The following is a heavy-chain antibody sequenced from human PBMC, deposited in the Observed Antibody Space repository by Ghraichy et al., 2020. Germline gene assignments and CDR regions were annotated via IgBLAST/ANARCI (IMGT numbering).Heavy chain of an antibody. D-gene: IGHD6-19*01. CDR2: IYYSGST. J-gene: IGHJ6*02. CDR3: SSLTIAVAVHYYYYGMDV. V-gene: IGHV4-39*01. CDR1: GGSISSSSYY. Sequence: SETLSLTCTVSGGSISSSSYYWGWIRQPPGKGLEWIGSIYYSGSTYYNPSLKSRVTISVDTSKNQFSLKLTSVTAADTAVYYCSSLTIAVAVHYYYYGMDVWGQGTTVTVSS.